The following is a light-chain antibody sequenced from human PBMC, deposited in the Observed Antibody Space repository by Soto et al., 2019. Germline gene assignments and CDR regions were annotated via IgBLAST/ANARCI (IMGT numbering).Light chain of an antibody. Sequence: QSVLTQPPSASGSPGQSVTISCTGTSSDVGGYNYVSWYQQHPGKAPKLMIYEVSKRPSGVPDRFSGSKSGNTASLTVSGLQAEDEADYYCSSYAGSNNLGPHVVLAEGPSSPS. V-gene: IGLV2-8*01. CDR2: EVS. CDR3: SSYAGSNNLGPHVV. J-gene: IGLJ2*01. CDR1: SSDVGGYNY.